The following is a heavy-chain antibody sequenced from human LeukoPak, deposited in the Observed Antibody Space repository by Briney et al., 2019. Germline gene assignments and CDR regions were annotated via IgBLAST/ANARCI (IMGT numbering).Heavy chain of an antibody. CDR3: ARGGRPPLRGYSYGYFDY. Sequence: SETLSLTCTVSGGSISSYYWSWIRQPPGKGLEWIGYIYYSGSTNYNPSLKSRVTISVDTSKNQFSLKLSSVTAADTAVYYCARGGRPPLRGYSYGYFDYWGQGTLVTVSS. CDR1: GGSISSYY. CDR2: IYYSGST. J-gene: IGHJ4*02. V-gene: IGHV4-59*01. D-gene: IGHD5-18*01.